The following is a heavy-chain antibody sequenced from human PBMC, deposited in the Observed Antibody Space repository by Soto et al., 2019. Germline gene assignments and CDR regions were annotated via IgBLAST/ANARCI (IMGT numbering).Heavy chain of an antibody. J-gene: IGHJ4*02. CDR1: GFTFSSYA. CDR3: ARRSSSWSFDY. D-gene: IGHD6-13*01. V-gene: IGHV3-23*01. Sequence: GGSLRLSCAASGFTFSSYAMSWVRQAPGKGLEWVSVISGSGGSTYYADSVKGRFTISRDNSKNTLYLQMNSLRAEDTAVYYCARRSSSWSFDYWGQGTLVTVSS. CDR2: ISGSGGST.